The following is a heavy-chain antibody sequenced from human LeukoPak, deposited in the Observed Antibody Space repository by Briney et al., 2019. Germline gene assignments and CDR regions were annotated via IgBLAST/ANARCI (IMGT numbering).Heavy chain of an antibody. Sequence: NSSETLSLTCAVSGGSISSGGYSWSWIRQPPGKGLEWIGYIYHSGSTYYNPSLKSRVTISVDRSKNQFSLKLSSVTAADTAVYYCARVTLTHYDFWSGYHGIFGWFDPWGQGTLVTVSS. V-gene: IGHV4-30-2*01. CDR2: IYHSGST. J-gene: IGHJ5*02. CDR1: GGSISSGGYS. D-gene: IGHD3-3*01. CDR3: ARVTLTHYDFWSGYHGIFGWFDP.